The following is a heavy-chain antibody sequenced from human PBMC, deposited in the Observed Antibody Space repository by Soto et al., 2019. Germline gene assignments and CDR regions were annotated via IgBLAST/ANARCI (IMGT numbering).Heavy chain of an antibody. D-gene: IGHD2-21*02. V-gene: IGHV4-31*03. CDR3: ARDLWGYCGTDCYPLDV. CDR2: IYYSGST. J-gene: IGHJ6*02. Sequence: PSETLSLTCTFSGGSIISGGYYWSWIRQHPGKGLEWIGYIYYSGSTYYNPSLKSRVTISVDTSRNQFSLKLSSVTAADTAVYYCARDLWGYCGTDCYPLDVWGQGTTVTVSS. CDR1: GGSIISGGYY.